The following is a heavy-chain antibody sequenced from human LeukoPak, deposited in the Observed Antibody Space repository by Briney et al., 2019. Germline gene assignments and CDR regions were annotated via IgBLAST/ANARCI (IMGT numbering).Heavy chain of an antibody. D-gene: IGHD3-3*01. CDR3: ARIRGYYDFWSGYRDAFDI. J-gene: IGHJ3*02. CDR1: GGTFSSYA. Sequence: ASVKVSCKASGGTFSSYAISWVRQAPGQGLEWMGGIIPIFGTANYAQKLQGRVTITADESTSTAYMELSSLRSEDTAVYYCARIRGYYDFWSGYRDAFDIWGQGTMVTVSS. V-gene: IGHV1-69*13. CDR2: IIPIFGTA.